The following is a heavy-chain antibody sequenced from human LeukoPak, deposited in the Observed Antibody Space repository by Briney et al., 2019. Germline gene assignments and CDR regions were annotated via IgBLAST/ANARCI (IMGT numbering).Heavy chain of an antibody. CDR3: ARDRGPYQLQYEYAFDI. CDR1: GDSTSSYY. Sequence: PSETLSLTCTDSGDSTSSYYWSWIRQPAGKGLEWIGRIYTSGSTNYNPSLKSRVTMSVDTSKNQFSLKLSSVTAADTAVYYCARDRGPYQLQYEYAFDIWGPGTMVSVSS. D-gene: IGHD2-2*02. CDR2: IYTSGST. V-gene: IGHV4-4*07. J-gene: IGHJ3*02.